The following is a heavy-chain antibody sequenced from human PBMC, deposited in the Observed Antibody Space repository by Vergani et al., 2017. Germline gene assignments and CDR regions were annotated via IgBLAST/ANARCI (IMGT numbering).Heavy chain of an antibody. Sequence: QVQLQESGPGLVKPSETLALTCAVSGYSITSRLDYWSWIRQPPGKGLEWMGYVSFRGDTLYDPSVKGRMTISLNTSSNQFSLYLTSVTAADTAVYYCAXSRIYYGAGSPDYWGQGTLVTVSS. V-gene: IGHV4-61*01. CDR2: VSFRGDT. J-gene: IGHJ4*02. CDR3: AXSRIYYGAGSPDY. D-gene: IGHD3-10*01. CDR1: GYSITSRLDY.